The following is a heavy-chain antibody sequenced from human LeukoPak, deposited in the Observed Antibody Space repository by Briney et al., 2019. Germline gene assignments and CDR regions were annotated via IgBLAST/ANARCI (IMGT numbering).Heavy chain of an antibody. J-gene: IGHJ4*02. Sequence: PGGCLRLSGAAPGFNFDGYGMSWVHQATGKGLEWVSGINWNGGSTGYADSVKGRFTISRDNAKNSLYLQMNSLRAEDTALYHCARGSSDSSGYYLDYWGQGTLVTVSS. D-gene: IGHD3-22*01. CDR3: ARGSSDSSGYYLDY. CDR2: INWNGGST. V-gene: IGHV3-20*01. CDR1: GFNFDGYG.